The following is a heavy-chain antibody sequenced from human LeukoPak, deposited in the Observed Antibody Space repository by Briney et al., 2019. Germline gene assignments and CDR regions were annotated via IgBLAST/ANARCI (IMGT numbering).Heavy chain of an antibody. CDR2: ISGSGGST. D-gene: IGHD2-15*01. J-gene: IGHJ4*02. CDR3: AKVRSAVVAAATNY. Sequence: GGSLRLSGAASGFTFSNYAMSWVRQAPGKGLEWVSVISGSGGSTYHADSVKGRFTISRDNSNNTLYLQMNSLRAEDTAIYYCAKVRSAVVAAATNYWGQGTLVTVSS. V-gene: IGHV3-23*01. CDR1: GFTFSNYA.